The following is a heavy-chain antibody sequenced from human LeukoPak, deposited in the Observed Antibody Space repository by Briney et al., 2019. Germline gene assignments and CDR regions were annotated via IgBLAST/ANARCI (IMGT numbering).Heavy chain of an antibody. CDR2: ISSSSSYI. CDR3: ARDSDFDSSGYYPYYYYYYNMDV. D-gene: IGHD3-22*01. V-gene: IGHV3-21*01. Sequence: GESLRLSCAASGFTFSSYSMNWVRQAPGKGLEWVSSISSSSSYIYYADSLKGRFTISRDNAENSLFLQMNSLRAEDTAVYYCARDSDFDSSGYYPYYYYYYNMDVWGQGTTVTVSS. CDR1: GFTFSSYS. J-gene: IGHJ6*02.